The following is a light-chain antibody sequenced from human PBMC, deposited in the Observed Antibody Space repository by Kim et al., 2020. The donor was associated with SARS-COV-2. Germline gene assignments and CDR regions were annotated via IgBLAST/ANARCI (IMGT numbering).Light chain of an antibody. V-gene: IGKV1-NL1*01. CDR1: IANS. CDR3: QQYFKIPPT. CDR2: TAS. J-gene: IGKJ1*01. Sequence: IANSLAGYQQKPGNAPTLLLYTASFLETGVSSRFSGSGSGTDYTLTISSLQPEDFATYYCQQYFKIPPTFGQGTKVDIK.